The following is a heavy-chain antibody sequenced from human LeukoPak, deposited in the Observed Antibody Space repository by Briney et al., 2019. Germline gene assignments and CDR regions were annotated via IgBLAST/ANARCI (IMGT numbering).Heavy chain of an antibody. Sequence: GGSLRLSCAVSGFTFDKYAMRWVRQAPGKGLEWVSAITDRGDITYYADAAKGRFTISRDNSRNMLYLQMNSLRVEDTAIYFCAKRVSGVVGPVVDYWGQGTLVTVSS. CDR3: AKRVSGVVGPVVDY. V-gene: IGHV3-23*01. J-gene: IGHJ4*02. CDR2: ITDRGDIT. CDR1: GFTFDKYA. D-gene: IGHD2-21*01.